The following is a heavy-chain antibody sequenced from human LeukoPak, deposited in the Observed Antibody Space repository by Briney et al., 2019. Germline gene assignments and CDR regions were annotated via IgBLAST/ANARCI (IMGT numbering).Heavy chain of an antibody. D-gene: IGHD5-18*01. CDR3: ARHRGYNHGYSDY. Sequence: GESLKISCKGSGYSFTNYWIGWVRQMPGKGLEWMGITYPNDSDTRYSPSFQGLVTISVDKSISTAYLQWSSLKASDTAMYYCARHRGYNHGYSDYWGQGTLVTVSS. J-gene: IGHJ4*02. CDR1: GYSFTNYW. CDR2: TYPNDSDT. V-gene: IGHV5-51*01.